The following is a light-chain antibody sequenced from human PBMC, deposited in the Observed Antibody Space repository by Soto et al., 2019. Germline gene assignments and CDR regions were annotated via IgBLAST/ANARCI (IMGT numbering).Light chain of an antibody. CDR3: SSYTSSSTWV. J-gene: IGLJ3*02. V-gene: IGLV2-14*01. CDR1: SSDVGGYNY. Sequence: QSVRTQPASVSGSPGQSITISCTGTSSDVGGYNYVSWYQQHPGKAPKLMIYDVSNRPSGVSNRFSGSKSGNTASLTISGLQAEDEADYYCSSYTSSSTWVFGGGTKLTVL. CDR2: DVS.